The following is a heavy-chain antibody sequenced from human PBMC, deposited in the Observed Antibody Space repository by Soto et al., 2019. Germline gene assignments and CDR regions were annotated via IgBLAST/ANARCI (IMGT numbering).Heavy chain of an antibody. CDR1: GFTFSSYA. CDR3: AKRVLRYFDWSTDAFDM. D-gene: IGHD3-9*01. CDR2: ISGSGGST. J-gene: IGHJ3*02. V-gene: IGHV3-23*01. Sequence: GGSLRLSCAASGFTFSSYAMSWVRQAPGKGLEWVSAISGSGGSTYYADTVKGRFTISRDKSKNTQYLQMNSLRAEDTAVYYCAKRVLRYFDWSTDAFDMWGQGTMVTVSS.